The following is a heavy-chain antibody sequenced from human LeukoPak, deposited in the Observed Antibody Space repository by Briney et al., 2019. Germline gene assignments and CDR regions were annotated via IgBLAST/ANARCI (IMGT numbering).Heavy chain of an antibody. J-gene: IGHJ5*02. CDR1: EDSVSSNSAA. D-gene: IGHD6-19*01. V-gene: IGHV6-1*01. Sequence: SQTLSLTCAISEDSVSSNSAAWNWIRQSPSRGLEWLVRTYYRSKWYNDYAVSVKSRITINPDTSKNQFSLQLNSVTPEDTAVYYCAREVVAGTRLRWFDPWGQGTLVTVSS. CDR2: TYYRSKWYN. CDR3: AREVVAGTRLRWFDP.